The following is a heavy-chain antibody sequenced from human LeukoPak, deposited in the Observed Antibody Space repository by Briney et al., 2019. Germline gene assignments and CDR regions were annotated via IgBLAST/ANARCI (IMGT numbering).Heavy chain of an antibody. Sequence: SETLSLTCTVSGGSVSYYYWSWIRQPPGKGLEWIGYIYYSGSTNYNPSLKSRVTISVDTSKNQFSLKLSSVTAADTAVYYCAREGYSYGNAFDIWGQGTMVTVSS. V-gene: IGHV4-59*02. CDR1: GGSVSYYY. J-gene: IGHJ3*02. CDR3: AREGYSYGNAFDI. CDR2: IYYSGST. D-gene: IGHD5-18*01.